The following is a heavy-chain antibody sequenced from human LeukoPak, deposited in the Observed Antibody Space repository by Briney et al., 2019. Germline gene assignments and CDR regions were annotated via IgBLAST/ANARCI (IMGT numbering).Heavy chain of an antibody. CDR3: ARQNGNAYYYFDY. D-gene: IGHD3-16*01. V-gene: IGHV4-39*01. Sequence: SETLSLTCTVSGGSISSISYYWGWIRQPPGKGLEGIGSIYYSGSTYYNPSLKSRVTISVDTSNTQFSLKLSSVTAEDTAVYYCARQNGNAYYYFDYWGQGTLVTVSS. J-gene: IGHJ4*02. CDR2: IYYSGST. CDR1: GGSISSISYY.